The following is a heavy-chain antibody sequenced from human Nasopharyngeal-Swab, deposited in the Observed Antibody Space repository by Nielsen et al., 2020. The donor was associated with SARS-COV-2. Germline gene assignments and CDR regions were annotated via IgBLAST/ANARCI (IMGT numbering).Heavy chain of an antibody. Sequence: WVRQAPGQGLEWMGWISGYNGNTNYAQKFQDRVTMTTDTSTGTAYMDLRSLRSDDTAVYYCARDANFGWGGFDYWGQGTLVTVSS. D-gene: IGHD3-10*01. J-gene: IGHJ4*02. CDR3: ARDANFGWGGFDY. CDR2: ISGYNGNT. V-gene: IGHV1-18*01.